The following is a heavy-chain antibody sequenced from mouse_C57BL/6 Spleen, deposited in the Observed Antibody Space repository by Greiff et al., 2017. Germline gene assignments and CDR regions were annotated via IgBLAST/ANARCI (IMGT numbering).Heavy chain of an antibody. J-gene: IGHJ1*03. CDR2: ISGGGGNT. CDR3: ARLYYGSSYEYFDV. CDR1: GFTFSSYT. V-gene: IGHV5-9*01. Sequence: EVMLVESGGGLVKPGGSLKLSCAASGFTFSSYTMSWVRQTPEKRLEWVATISGGGGNTYYPDSVKGRFTISRDNAKNTLYLQMSSLRSEDTALYYCARLYYGSSYEYFDVWGTGTTVTVSS. D-gene: IGHD1-1*01.